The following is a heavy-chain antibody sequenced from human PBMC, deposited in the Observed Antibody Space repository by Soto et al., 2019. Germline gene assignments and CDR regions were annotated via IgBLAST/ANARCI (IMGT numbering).Heavy chain of an antibody. J-gene: IGHJ3*02. Sequence: QLQLQESGPGLVKPSETLSLTCTVSGGSISSSSYYWGWIRQPPGKGLEWIGSIYYSGSTYYNPSLKSRVTISVDTSKNQFSLKLSSVTAADTAVYYCARRGHLELVRGLLVNDAFDIWGQGTMVTVSS. CDR1: GGSISSSSYY. CDR3: ARRGHLELVRGLLVNDAFDI. V-gene: IGHV4-39*01. D-gene: IGHD6-6*01. CDR2: IYYSGST.